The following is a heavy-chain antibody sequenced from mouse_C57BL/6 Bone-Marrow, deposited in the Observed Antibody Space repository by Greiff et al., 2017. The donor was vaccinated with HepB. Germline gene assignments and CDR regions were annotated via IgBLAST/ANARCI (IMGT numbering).Heavy chain of an antibody. Sequence: QVQLKESGAELVRPGTSVKMSCKASGYTFTNYWIGWAKQRPGHGLEWIGDIYPGGGYTNYNEKFKGKATLTEDKSSSTAYMQFSSLASEDSAIYYCARSYYFDYWGQGTTLAVSS. CDR1: GYTFTNYW. CDR3: ARSYYFDY. V-gene: IGHV1-63*01. CDR2: IYPGGGYT. J-gene: IGHJ2*01.